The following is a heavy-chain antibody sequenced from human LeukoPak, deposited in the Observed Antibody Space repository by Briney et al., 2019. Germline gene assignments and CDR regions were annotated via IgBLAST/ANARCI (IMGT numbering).Heavy chain of an antibody. Sequence: PAGSLRLSCTASGGTLSNYAMHWVRRPPGKGLEWVAVISFDGTNKYYGDSVEGRFSVSRDNSKTALYLQMNSLRPDDTAMYYCATDYGDYEPIDYWGQGTLVTVSS. J-gene: IGHJ4*02. D-gene: IGHD4-17*01. V-gene: IGHV3-30*04. CDR2: ISFDGTNK. CDR3: ATDYGDYEPIDY. CDR1: GGTLSNYA.